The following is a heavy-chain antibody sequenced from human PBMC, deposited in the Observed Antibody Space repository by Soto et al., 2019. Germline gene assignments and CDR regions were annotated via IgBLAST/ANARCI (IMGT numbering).Heavy chain of an antibody. Sequence: PGGSLRLSCAASGFTFSSYGMHWVRQAQDKGLEWVAVISYDGSNKYYADSVKGRFTTSRDNSKNTLYLQMNSLRAEDTAVYYCAKVPTTATTWGGYCFDYWGQGTLVTVS. D-gene: IGHD4-17*01. CDR1: GFTFSSYG. CDR2: ISYDGSNK. V-gene: IGHV3-30*18. J-gene: IGHJ4*02. CDR3: AKVPTTATTWGGYCFDY.